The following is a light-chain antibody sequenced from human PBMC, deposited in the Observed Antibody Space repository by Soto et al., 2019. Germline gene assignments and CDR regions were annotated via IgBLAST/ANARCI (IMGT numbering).Light chain of an antibody. J-gene: IGKJ2*01. CDR1: QSISSY. V-gene: IGKV1-39*01. CDR2: AAS. CDR3: QQSYSTPYT. Sequence: DIQMTQSPSSLSASVGDRVTITCRASQSISSYLNRYQQKPGKAPKLLIYAASSLQSGVPSRFSGSESGTDFTLTISSLQPEDFATYYCQQSYSTPYTFGQGTKLEIK.